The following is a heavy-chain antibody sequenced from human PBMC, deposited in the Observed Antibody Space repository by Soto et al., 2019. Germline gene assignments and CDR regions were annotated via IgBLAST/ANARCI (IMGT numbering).Heavy chain of an antibody. CDR2: IVVGSGNT. CDR3: AAADTSQYYDSRWGYYGMDV. V-gene: IGHV1-58*02. D-gene: IGHD3-22*01. Sequence: SVKVSCKASGFTFTSSAMQWVRQARGQRLEWIGWIVVGSGNTNYAQKFQERVTITRDMSTSTAYMELSSLRSEDTAVYYCAAADTSQYYDSRWGYYGMDVWGQGTTGTV. J-gene: IGHJ6*02. CDR1: GFTFTSSA.